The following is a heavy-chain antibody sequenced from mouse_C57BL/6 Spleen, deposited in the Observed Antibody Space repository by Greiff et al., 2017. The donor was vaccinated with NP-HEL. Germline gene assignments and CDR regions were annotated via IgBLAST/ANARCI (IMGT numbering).Heavy chain of an antibody. J-gene: IGHJ1*03. CDR1: GFTFSDYG. Sequence: EVMLVESGGGLVKPGGSLKLSCAASGFTFSDYGMHWVRQAPEKGLEWVAYISSGSSTIYYADTVKGRFTISRDNAKNTLFLQMTSLGSEDTAMYYCARTGTGWYYDVWGTGTTVTVST. D-gene: IGHD4-1*01. V-gene: IGHV5-17*01. CDR2: ISSGSSTI. CDR3: ARTGTGWYYDV.